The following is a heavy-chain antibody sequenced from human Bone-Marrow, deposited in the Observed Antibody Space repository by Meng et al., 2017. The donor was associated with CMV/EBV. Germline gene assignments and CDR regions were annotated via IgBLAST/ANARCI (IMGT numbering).Heavy chain of an antibody. CDR2: IRYDGSNK. V-gene: IGHV3-30*02. CDR1: GFTFSSYG. D-gene: IGHD2-2*03. Sequence: GGSLRLSCAASGFTFSSYGMHWVRQAPGKGLEWVAFIRYDGSNKYYADSVKGRFTISRDNSKNTLYLQMNSLRAEDTAVYYCARDFLGYCSSTSCLSGYYYYYGMDVWGQGTTVTVSS. CDR3: ARDFLGYCSSTSCLSGYYYYYGMDV. J-gene: IGHJ6*02.